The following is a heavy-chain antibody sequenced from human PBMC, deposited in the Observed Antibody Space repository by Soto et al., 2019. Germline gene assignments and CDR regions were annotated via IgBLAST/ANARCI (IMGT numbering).Heavy chain of an antibody. J-gene: IGHJ6*02. Sequence: PGESLKISSKGSGYSFTSYGISWVRQMPGKGLEWMGRIDPSDSYTNYSPSFQGHVTISADKSISTAYLQWSSLKASDTAMYYCARHAITIGVLYYGMDVWGQGTTVTVSS. CDR1: GYSFTSYG. D-gene: IGHD3-16*01. CDR3: ARHAITIGVLYYGMDV. CDR2: IDPSDSYT. V-gene: IGHV5-10-1*01.